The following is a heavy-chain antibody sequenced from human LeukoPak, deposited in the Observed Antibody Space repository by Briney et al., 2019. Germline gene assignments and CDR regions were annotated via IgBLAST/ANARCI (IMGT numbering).Heavy chain of an antibody. D-gene: IGHD6-13*01. CDR3: ARGYVSSSWFYFDY. CDR2: INPNSGGT. CDR1: GYTFTGSY. J-gene: IGHJ4*02. Sequence: ASVKVSCKASGYTFTGSYMHWVRQAPGQGLEWMGWINPNSGGTNYAQKFQGRVTLTRDTSINTAYTELSRLRSDDTAVYYCARGYVSSSWFYFDYWGQGTLVTVSS. V-gene: IGHV1-2*02.